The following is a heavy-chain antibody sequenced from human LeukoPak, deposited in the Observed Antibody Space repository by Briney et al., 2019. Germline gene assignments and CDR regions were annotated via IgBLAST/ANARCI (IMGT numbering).Heavy chain of an antibody. CDR1: GGSFSGYY. CDR2: INHSGST. CDR3: ARGFGSYSLEYFQH. J-gene: IGHJ1*01. Sequence: SETLSLTCAVYGGSFSGYYWSWIRQPPGKGLEWIGEINHSGSTNYNPSLKSRVTISVDTSKNQFSLKLSSVTAADTAVYYCARGFGSYSLEYFQHRGQGTLVTVSS. D-gene: IGHD1-26*01. V-gene: IGHV4-34*01.